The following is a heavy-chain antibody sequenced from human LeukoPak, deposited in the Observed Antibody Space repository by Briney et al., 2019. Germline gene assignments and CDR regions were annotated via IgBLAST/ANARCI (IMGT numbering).Heavy chain of an antibody. J-gene: IGHJ4*02. V-gene: IGHV5-10-1*01. CDR2: IGPSDSYT. D-gene: IGHD3-16*02. CDR3: ARGGRYDYVWGSYRYTY. CDR1: GYSFTSYW. Sequence: GESLKISCKGSGYSFTSYWISWVRQMPGKGLEWMGRIGPSDSYTNYSPSFQGHVTISADKSISTAYLQWSSLKASDTAMYYCARGGRYDYVWGSYRYTYWGQGTLVTVSS.